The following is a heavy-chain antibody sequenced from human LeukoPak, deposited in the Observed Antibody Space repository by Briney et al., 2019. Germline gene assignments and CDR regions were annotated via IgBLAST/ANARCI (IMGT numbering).Heavy chain of an antibody. D-gene: IGHD2-21*01. V-gene: IGHV3-53*04. Sequence: PGGSLRLSCAASGFTFSTFDMSWVRQAPGKGLEWVSAIFGGGRTYYADSVKGRFTISSHNSKNTLYLQMNSLRAEDTAVYYCARDIPGWSYGMDVWGQGTTVTVSS. CDR2: IFGGGRT. J-gene: IGHJ6*02. CDR1: GFTFSTFD. CDR3: ARDIPGWSYGMDV.